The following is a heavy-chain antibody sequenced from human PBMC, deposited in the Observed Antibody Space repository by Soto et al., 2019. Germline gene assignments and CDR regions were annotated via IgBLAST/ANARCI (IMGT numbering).Heavy chain of an antibody. CDR1: GFTFSSYP. V-gene: IGHV3-23*04. Sequence: EVQLVESGGGLVQPGGSLRLSCAASGFTFSSYPMSWVRQAPGKGLEWVSGISGSGAGTYYAGSVKGRFTISRDNSKNTLYLQMNSLRVDDTAVYYCAKDIRYSTDWYQAFDYWGQGTLLTLSS. J-gene: IGHJ4*02. CDR2: ISGSGAGT. D-gene: IGHD6-19*01. CDR3: AKDIRYSTDWYQAFDY.